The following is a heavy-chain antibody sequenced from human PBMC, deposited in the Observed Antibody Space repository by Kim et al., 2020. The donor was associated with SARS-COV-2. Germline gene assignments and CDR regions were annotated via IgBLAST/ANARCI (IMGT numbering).Heavy chain of an antibody. D-gene: IGHD3-10*01. Sequence: GGSLRLSCAASGFTFSSYAMHWVRQAPGKGLEWVAAISYDGSNKYYADSVKGRFTISRDNSKNTLYLQMNSLRAEDTAVYYCARDIRKAVRGVITTSIDYWGQGTLVTVSS. CDR3: ARDIRKAVRGVITTSIDY. CDR2: ISYDGSNK. J-gene: IGHJ4*02. CDR1: GFTFSSYA. V-gene: IGHV3-30*04.